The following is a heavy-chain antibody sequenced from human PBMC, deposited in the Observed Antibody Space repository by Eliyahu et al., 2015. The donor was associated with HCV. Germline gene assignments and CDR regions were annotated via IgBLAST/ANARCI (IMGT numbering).Heavy chain of an antibody. CDR1: GYXFNSYA. CDR3: ARSXGYCSSTSCLEVDY. Sequence: QVQLVQSGAEVKKPGASVKVSXKASGYXFNSYALQWVRQAPGQRLEWMGWINAANGNTKYSQKFQGRVTITRDTSASTAFMELSSLRSEDTAVYYCARSXGYCSSTSCLEVDYWGQGTLVTVSS. J-gene: IGHJ4*02. V-gene: IGHV1-3*01. D-gene: IGHD2-2*01. CDR2: INAANGNT.